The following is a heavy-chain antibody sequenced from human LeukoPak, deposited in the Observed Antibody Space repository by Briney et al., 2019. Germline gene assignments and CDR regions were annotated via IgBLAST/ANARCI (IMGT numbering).Heavy chain of an antibody. Sequence: SETLSLICAVYGGSFSGYYWSWIRQPPGKGLEWIGEIYHSGSTNYNPSLKSRVTISVDTSKNQFSLKLTSVTAADTAVYYCARPRIKYGSSAWSYWGQGSLVTVSS. J-gene: IGHJ4*02. V-gene: IGHV4-34*01. CDR1: GGSFSGYY. CDR3: ARPRIKYGSSAWSY. CDR2: IYHSGST. D-gene: IGHD1-26*01.